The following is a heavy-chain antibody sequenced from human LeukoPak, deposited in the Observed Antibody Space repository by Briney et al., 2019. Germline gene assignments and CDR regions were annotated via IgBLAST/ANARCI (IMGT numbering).Heavy chain of an antibody. Sequence: MSSETLSLTCAVYGGSFSGYYWSWIRQPPGKGLEWIGEINHSGNTNYNPSLKSRVTISVDTSKNQFSLKLSSVTAADTAVYYCAKMFNADVYFEYWGQGILVTVSS. CDR2: INHSGNT. J-gene: IGHJ4*02. CDR3: AKMFNADVYFEY. CDR1: GGSFSGYY. D-gene: IGHD2-2*01. V-gene: IGHV4-34*01.